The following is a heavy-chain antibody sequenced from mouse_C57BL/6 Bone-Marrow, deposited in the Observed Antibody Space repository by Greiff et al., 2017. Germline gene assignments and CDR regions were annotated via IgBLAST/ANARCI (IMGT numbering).Heavy chain of an antibody. D-gene: IGHD4-1*01. Sequence: QVQLQQSGPVLVKPGASVKMSCKASGYTFTSYWITWVKQRPGQGLEWIGDIYPGSGSTNYNEKFKSKATLTVDTSSSTAYMQLSSLTSEDSAVYYCAREKGFDWAGWGQGTTLTVSS. J-gene: IGHJ2*01. V-gene: IGHV1-55*01. CDR2: IYPGSGST. CDR1: GYTFTSYW. CDR3: AREKGFDWAG.